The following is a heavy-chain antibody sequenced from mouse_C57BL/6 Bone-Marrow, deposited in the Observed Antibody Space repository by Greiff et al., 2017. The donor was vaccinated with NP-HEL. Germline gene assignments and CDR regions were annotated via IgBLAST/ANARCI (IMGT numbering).Heavy chain of an antibody. J-gene: IGHJ2*01. V-gene: IGHV3-6*01. D-gene: IGHD2-2*01. CDR2: ISYDGSN. CDR3: AKSWLHYGYGYYFDY. CDR1: GYSITSGYY. Sequence: EVQLVESGPGLVKPSQSLSLTCSVTGYSITSGYYWNWIRQFPGNKLEWMGYISYDGSNNYNPSLKNRISITRDTSKNQFFLKLNSVTTEDTATYYCAKSWLHYGYGYYFDYWGQGTTLTVSS.